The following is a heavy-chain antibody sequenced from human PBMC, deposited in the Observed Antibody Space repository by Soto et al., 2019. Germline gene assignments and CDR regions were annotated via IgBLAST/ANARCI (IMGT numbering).Heavy chain of an antibody. CDR1: GFTFDNYV. V-gene: IGHV3-23*01. CDR3: ASRPRYYYMDV. J-gene: IGHJ6*02. CDR2: ISGSGATS. Sequence: EVQLLESGGGLVQPGGSLRLSCAASGFTFDNYVMSWVRQAPGKGLEWVSAISGSGATSYYADSVKGRFTISRDNSKNTLYLQMNSLRADDTAVYYCASRPRYYYMDVWGQGTTVTVSS.